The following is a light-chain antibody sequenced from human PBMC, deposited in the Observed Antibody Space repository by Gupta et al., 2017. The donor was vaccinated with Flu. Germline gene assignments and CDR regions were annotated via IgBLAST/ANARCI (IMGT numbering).Light chain of an antibody. Sequence: DIVMTQSPLSQPVTPGEPASISCRSSQSLLHNNGDNFLDWYLQKPGQSPQLLIYLASNRAPGVPDRFSDSGSGTDFTLKVSRVEAEDVGVYYCMQTLQTPYTFDQGTKLEIK. CDR2: LAS. V-gene: IGKV2-28*01. CDR1: QSLLHNNGDNF. J-gene: IGKJ2*01. CDR3: MQTLQTPYT.